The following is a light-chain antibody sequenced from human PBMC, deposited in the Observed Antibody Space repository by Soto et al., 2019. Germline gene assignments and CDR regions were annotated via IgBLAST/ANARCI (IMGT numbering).Light chain of an antibody. J-gene: IGKJ4*01. Sequence: DIQMTQSPSSLSASVGDRVTITCQASQDISNYLNWYQQKPGKAPKILIDDASVLEAGVPSRFSGGGSGTHFTLTISSLQAEDVATYYCQQFDNLPLTFGGGTKVEIK. V-gene: IGKV1-33*01. CDR1: QDISNY. CDR2: DAS. CDR3: QQFDNLPLT.